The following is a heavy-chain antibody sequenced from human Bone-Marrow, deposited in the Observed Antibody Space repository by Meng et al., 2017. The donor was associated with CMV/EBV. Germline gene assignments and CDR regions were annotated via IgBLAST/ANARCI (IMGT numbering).Heavy chain of an antibody. D-gene: IGHD2-2*01. CDR3: ARAYCSSTSCSDY. J-gene: IGHJ4*02. CDR1: GGSISSYY. Sequence: SETLSLTCTVSGGSISSYYWSWIRQPPGKGLEWIGYIYYSGSTNYNPSLKSRVTISVDTSKNHFSLKLSSVTAADTAVYYCARAYCSSTSCSDYWGQGTLVTVSS. V-gene: IGHV4-59*01. CDR2: IYYSGST.